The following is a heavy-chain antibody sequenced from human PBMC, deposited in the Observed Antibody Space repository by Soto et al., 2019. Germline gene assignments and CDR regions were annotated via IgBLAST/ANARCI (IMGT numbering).Heavy chain of an antibody. J-gene: IGHJ5*02. CDR3: ARGRSNDFPSTPPTTFDP. Sequence: EVQLVDSGGDLVQPGGSLRLSCVASGFTFSDFDMYWVRQVTGKGLEWVAGIGTLFDTYYSDSVKGRFSIFRDNAKNSVTLRMNSPKPGDTAVYFCARGRSNDFPSTPPTTFDPWGQGTLVTVSS. CDR1: GFTFSDFD. CDR2: IGTLFDT. D-gene: IGHD1-1*01. V-gene: IGHV3-13*01.